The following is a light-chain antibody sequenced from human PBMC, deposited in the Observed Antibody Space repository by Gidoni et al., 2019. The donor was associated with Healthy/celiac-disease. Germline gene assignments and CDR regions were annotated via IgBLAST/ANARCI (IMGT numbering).Light chain of an antibody. CDR2: LGS. CDR1: QSRLQSNGYNY. CDR3: MQALQTPFT. J-gene: IGKJ5*01. V-gene: IGKV2-28*01. Sequence: DIVMTQSPLSLPVTPGEPASISCTSSQSRLQSNGYNYLDWYLQKPGQSPQLMLYLGSNRASVVPDRFSGSGSGTDFTLKISRVEAEVVGVYYCMQALQTPFTFGQGTRLEIK.